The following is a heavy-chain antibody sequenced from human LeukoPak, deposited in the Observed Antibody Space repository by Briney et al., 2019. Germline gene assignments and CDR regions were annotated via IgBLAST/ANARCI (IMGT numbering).Heavy chain of an antibody. J-gene: IGHJ4*02. Sequence: SETLSLTCTVSGYSISSAYYWGWIRQPPGKGLEWIGSIYHTGSTYYNPSLKSRLTISADMSKNQFSLRLTSVTAADTAVYYCARNGAASDLWGQGTLVTVSS. D-gene: IGHD6-13*01. V-gene: IGHV4-38-2*02. CDR2: IYHTGST. CDR3: ARNGAASDL. CDR1: GYSISSAYY.